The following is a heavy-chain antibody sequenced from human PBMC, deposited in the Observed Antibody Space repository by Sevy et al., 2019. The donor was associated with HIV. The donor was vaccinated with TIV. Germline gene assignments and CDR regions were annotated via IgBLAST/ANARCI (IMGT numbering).Heavy chain of an antibody. CDR1: GFTFSSYW. J-gene: IGHJ4*02. CDR3: ARDLQVPYDSSGDDLNY. CDR2: INSDGSST. V-gene: IGHV3-74*01. Sequence: GESLKISCAASGFTFSSYWMHWVRQAPGKGLVWVSRINSDGSSTSYADSVKGRFTISRDNAKNTLYQQMNSLRAEDTAVYYCARDLQVPYDSSGDDLNYRGPGTLVTVSS. D-gene: IGHD3-22*01.